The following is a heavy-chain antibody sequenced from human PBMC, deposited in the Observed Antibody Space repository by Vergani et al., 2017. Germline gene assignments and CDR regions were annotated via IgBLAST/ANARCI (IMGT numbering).Heavy chain of an antibody. D-gene: IGHD3-22*01. CDR3: ARGQYYYDSSGYYYYYYGMDV. J-gene: IGHJ6*02. CDR1: GYTFTNNY. V-gene: IGHV1-69*09. Sequence: QVQLVQSGAEMKKPGASVRISCKASGYTFTNNYFHWVRQAPGQGLEWMGRIIPILGIANYAQKFQGRVTITADKSTSTAYMELSSLRSEDTAVYYCARGQYYYDSSGYYYYYYGMDVWGQGTTVTVSS. CDR2: IIPILGIA.